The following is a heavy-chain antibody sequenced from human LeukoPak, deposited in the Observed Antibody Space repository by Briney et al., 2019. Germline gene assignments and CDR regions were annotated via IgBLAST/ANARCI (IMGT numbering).Heavy chain of an antibody. J-gene: IGHJ4*02. Sequence: GASVKVSCKASGYTFTSYGISWVRQAPGQGLEWMVWISAYNGNTHYAQKLQGRVTMTTDTSTSTAYMELRSLRSDDTAVYYCASTPNYYDSSGYRRYYFDYWGQGTLVTVSS. V-gene: IGHV1-18*01. CDR1: GYTFTSYG. D-gene: IGHD3-22*01. CDR3: ASTPNYYDSSGYRRYYFDY. CDR2: ISAYNGNT.